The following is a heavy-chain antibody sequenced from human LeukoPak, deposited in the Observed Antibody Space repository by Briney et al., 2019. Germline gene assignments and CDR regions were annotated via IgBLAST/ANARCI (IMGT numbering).Heavy chain of an antibody. D-gene: IGHD5-18*01. J-gene: IGHJ3*02. Sequence: LQTLSLTCTVSGGSVISDNFYWSWIRQSPGKGLEWIGYIYYSGSTYYNPSLKSRFTLSMDTSKNQFSLRVSSYCARTRIQQWLYAFDIWGQGTMVTVSS. CDR2: IYYSGST. V-gene: IGHV4-30-4*01. CDR3: YAFDI. CDR1: GGSVISDNFY.